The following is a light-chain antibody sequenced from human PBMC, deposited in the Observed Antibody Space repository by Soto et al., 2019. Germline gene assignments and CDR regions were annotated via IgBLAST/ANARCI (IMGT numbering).Light chain of an antibody. CDR2: DAS. J-gene: IGKJ4*01. CDR3: QKRSNWPLT. CDR1: QSVSSY. Sequence: EIVLTQSPATLSLSPGERATLSCRASQSVSSYLAWYQQKPGQAPRLLIYDASNRATGIPARFSGSGSGTDFTLTISSLEPEDFAVYYCQKRSNWPLTFGGGTK. V-gene: IGKV3-11*01.